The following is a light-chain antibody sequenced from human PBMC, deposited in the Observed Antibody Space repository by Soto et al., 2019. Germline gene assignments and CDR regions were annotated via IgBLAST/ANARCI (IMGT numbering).Light chain of an antibody. V-gene: IGKV3-20*01. CDR1: QSVPSSS. CDR2: GTS. J-gene: IGKJ2*01. Sequence: EIVLRQSPGTLSLSPGERATVSCRASQSVPSSSLAWYQQKPGQGPRLLIYGTSRRATGIPDRFSGSGSGTDFTLSISRLEPEDSAVYFCQQYGNSPTFGQGTKLQFK. CDR3: QQYGNSPT.